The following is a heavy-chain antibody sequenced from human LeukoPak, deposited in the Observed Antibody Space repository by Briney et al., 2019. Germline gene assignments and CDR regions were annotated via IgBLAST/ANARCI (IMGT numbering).Heavy chain of an antibody. D-gene: IGHD2-15*01. V-gene: IGHV4-30-4*01. Sequence: PSQTLSLTCIVSGGSISSGGYYWGWIRQPPGKGLEWIGYIYYSGSTYYNPSLKSRVTISVDTSKNQFSLKLSSVTAADTAVYYCARAVVVVAATNWFDPWGQGTLVTVSS. J-gene: IGHJ5*02. CDR3: ARAVVVVAATNWFDP. CDR2: IYYSGST. CDR1: GGSISSGGYY.